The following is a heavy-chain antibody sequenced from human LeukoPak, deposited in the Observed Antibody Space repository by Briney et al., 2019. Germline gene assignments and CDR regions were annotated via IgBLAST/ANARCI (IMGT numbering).Heavy chain of an antibody. CDR1: GGSISSRNYY. V-gene: IGHV4-39*01. CDR3: ARQTMTTVTPRYHWFDP. J-gene: IGHJ5*02. CDR2: VYYTGTT. Sequence: SETLSLTCTVSGGSISSRNYYWGWIRQPPGKGLEWIGRVYYTGTTYSNPSLKSRVTISVDTSKHRFSLRLSSVTAADTAVYYCARQTMTTVTPRYHWFDPWGQGTLVTVSS. D-gene: IGHD4-17*01.